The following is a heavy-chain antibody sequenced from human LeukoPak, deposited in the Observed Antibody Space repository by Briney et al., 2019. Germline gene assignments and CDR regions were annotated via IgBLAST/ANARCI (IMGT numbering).Heavy chain of an antibody. Sequence: GGSLRLSCAASGFTFDDYGMSWVRQAPGKGLEWVSGINRNGGSAGYADSVKGRFTISRDNVKNSLFLQMNSLRAEDTALYYCARDRGGSYMYLQHWGQGTLVTVSS. J-gene: IGHJ1*01. CDR3: ARDRGGSYMYLQH. D-gene: IGHD1-26*01. CDR1: GFTFDDYG. V-gene: IGHV3-20*04. CDR2: INRNGGSA.